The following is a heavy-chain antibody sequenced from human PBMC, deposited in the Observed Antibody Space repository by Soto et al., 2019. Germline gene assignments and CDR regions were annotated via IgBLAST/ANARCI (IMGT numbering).Heavy chain of an antibody. D-gene: IGHD5-18*01. CDR2: IIPMFGTA. Sequence: QVQLVQSGAEVKKPESSVKVSCKAPGGSFSTYAIIWVRQAPGQGLEWMGGIIPMFGTANYAQRFQDRFTITADESTNTVYMELSSLRSEDTAVYFCASGIQLWLRRINNGYSGWGQGTLVTVSS. J-gene: IGHJ4*02. CDR1: GGSFSTYA. V-gene: IGHV1-69*12. CDR3: ASGIQLWLRRINNGYSG.